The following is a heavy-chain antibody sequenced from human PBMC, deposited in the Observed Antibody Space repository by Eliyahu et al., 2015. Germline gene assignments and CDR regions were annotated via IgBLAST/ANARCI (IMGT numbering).Heavy chain of an antibody. J-gene: IGHJ4*02. Sequence: VQLVESGGGLVKPGGSXRLSCXASGFTFXNAWMSWVRQAPGKGLGWVGHIASRADGETTDYAPPVEGRFTISRNDSKNTLFLQMNSLKTEDTAVYYCTTGSLDWGQGTLLTVSS. CDR2: IASRADGETT. CDR1: GFTFXNAW. V-gene: IGHV3-15*04. CDR3: TTGSLD.